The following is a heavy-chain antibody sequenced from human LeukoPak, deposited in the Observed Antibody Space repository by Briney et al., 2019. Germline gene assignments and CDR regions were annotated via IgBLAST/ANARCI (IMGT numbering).Heavy chain of an antibody. J-gene: IGHJ6*02. D-gene: IGHD2-15*01. V-gene: IGHV1-69*13. CDR2: IIPIFGTA. CDR1: GGTFSSYA. CDR3: ARGGIVVVVAATMYYGMDV. Sequence: SVKVSCKASGGTFSSYAISWVRQAPGQGLEWMGGIIPIFGTANYAQKFQGRVTITADESTSTAYMELSSLRSEDTAVYYCARGGIVVVVAATMYYGMDVWGQGTTVIVSS.